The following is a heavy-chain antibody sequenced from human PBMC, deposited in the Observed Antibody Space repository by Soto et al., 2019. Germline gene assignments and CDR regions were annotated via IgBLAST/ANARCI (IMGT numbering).Heavy chain of an antibody. CDR1: GGTFSGYY. J-gene: IGHJ6*02. CDR2: INDSGST. CDR3: TRDPSQNVYSHYGMDV. V-gene: IGHV4-34*01. Sequence: QVQLQQWGAGLLKPSETLSLTCGVYGGTFSGYYWSWIRQPPGKGLEWIGEINDSGSTNYNPSLKSRVTISADTSKTQFSLKLRSVTAADTTMYYCTRDPSQNVYSHYGMDVWGRGTTVTVSS.